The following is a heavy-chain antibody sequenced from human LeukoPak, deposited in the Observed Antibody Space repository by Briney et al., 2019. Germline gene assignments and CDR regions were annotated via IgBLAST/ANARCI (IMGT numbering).Heavy chain of an antibody. V-gene: IGHV4-31*03. CDR3: ARDRVYSGYDGRDYYYGMDV. J-gene: IGHJ6*02. CDR1: GGSISSGGYY. Sequence: SETLSLTCTVSGGSISSGGYYWSWIRQHPGKGLEWIGYIYYSGSTYYSPSLKSRVTISVDTSKNQFSLKLSSVTAADTAVYYCARDRVYSGYDGRDYYYGMDVWGQGTTVTVSS. CDR2: IYYSGST. D-gene: IGHD5-12*01.